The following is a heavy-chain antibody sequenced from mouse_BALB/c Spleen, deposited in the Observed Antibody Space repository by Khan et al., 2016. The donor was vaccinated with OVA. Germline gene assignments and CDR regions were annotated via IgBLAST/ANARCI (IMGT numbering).Heavy chain of an antibody. D-gene: IGHD2-4*01. CDR3: ARKDYYDYDPFPY. J-gene: IGHJ3*01. Sequence: EVKLLESGPGLVKPSQSLSLSCTVTGYSITSEYAWNWIRQFPGNKLEWMGYINYSGNTRYNPSLKSRTSITRDKSKNKVFLQLNTVTTEDTATYYCARKDYYDYDPFPYWGQGTLVTVSA. CDR2: INYSGNT. V-gene: IGHV3-2*02. CDR1: GYSITSEYA.